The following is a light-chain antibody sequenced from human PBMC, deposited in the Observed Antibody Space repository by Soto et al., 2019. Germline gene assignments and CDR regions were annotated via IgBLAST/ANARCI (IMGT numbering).Light chain of an antibody. V-gene: IGLV2-14*01. CDR3: SSHTTSNGWV. Sequence: QSVLTQPASVSGSPGQSITISCTGTRSDIGGYKYVSWYQQYPGKAPKLMIYEVSNRPSGVSNRFSGSKSGNAASLTISGLQAEDEADYYCSSHTTSNGWVFGGGTKVTVL. CDR1: RSDIGGYKY. CDR2: EVS. J-gene: IGLJ3*02.